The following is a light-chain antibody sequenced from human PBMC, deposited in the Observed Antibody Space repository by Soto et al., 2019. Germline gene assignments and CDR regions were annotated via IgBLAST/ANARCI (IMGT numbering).Light chain of an antibody. CDR3: QSYGSSLSRRGV. CDR2: G. Sequence: QAVVTQPPSVSGAPGQRVTISCTGSSSNIGAGYPVHWYQQLPGTAPKLLVAGNRPSGVPDRFSVSKSGASASLAITGLQAEDEADYSCQSYGSSLSRRGVFGGGTKLTVL. J-gene: IGLJ3*02. V-gene: IGLV1-40*03. CDR1: SSNIGAGYP.